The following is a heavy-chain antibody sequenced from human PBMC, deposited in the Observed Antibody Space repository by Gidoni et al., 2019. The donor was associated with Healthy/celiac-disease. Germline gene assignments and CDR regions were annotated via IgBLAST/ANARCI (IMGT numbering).Heavy chain of an antibody. V-gene: IGHV4-34*01. CDR2: INHSGST. CDR3: ARGGSFGVTAAGNGDYYYGMDV. Sequence: QVQLQQWGAGLLKPSETLSLTCAVYGGSFSGYYWSWIRQPPGKGLEWIGEINHSGSTNYNPSLKSRVTISVDTSKNQFSLKLSSVTAADTAVYYCARGGSFGVTAAGNGDYYYGMDVWGQGTTVTVSS. CDR1: GGSFSGYY. J-gene: IGHJ6*02. D-gene: IGHD6-13*01.